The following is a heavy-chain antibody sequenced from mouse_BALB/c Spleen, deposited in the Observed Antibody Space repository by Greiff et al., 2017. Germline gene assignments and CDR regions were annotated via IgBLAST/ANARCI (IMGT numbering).Heavy chain of an antibody. CDR1: GFSLSRYS. D-gene: IGHD2-3*01. J-gene: IGHJ2*01. CDR3: ARGLYDGYLFDD. V-gene: IGHV2-6-4*01. Sequence: VKLMESGPGLVAPSQCLSITCTVSGFSLSRYSVHWVRQPPGKGLEWVGMIWGGGSTDYNSAHKSRLSISKDNSKSQVFLKMNSLQTDDTAMYYCARGLYDGYLFDDWGQGTTLTVSS. CDR2: IWGGGST.